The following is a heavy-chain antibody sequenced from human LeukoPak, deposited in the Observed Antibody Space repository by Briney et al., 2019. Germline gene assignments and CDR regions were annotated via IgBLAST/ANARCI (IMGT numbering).Heavy chain of an antibody. J-gene: IGHJ5*02. CDR1: GPSFSGYY. CDR2: INHSGST. V-gene: IGHV4-34*01. CDR3: ARYIVVVPAAIRGCWFDP. D-gene: IGHD2-2*01. Sequence: SETLSLTCAVYGPSFSGYYWSWIRQPPGKGLEWIGEINHSGSTNYNPSLKSRVTISIDTSKNQFSLKLSSVTAADTAVYYCARYIVVVPAAIRGCWFDPWGQGTLVTVSS.